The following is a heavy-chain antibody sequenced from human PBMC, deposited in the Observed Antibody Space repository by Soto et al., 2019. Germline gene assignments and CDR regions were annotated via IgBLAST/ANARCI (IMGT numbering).Heavy chain of an antibody. CDR1: GFTFSSYA. V-gene: IGHV3-23*01. Sequence: GGSLRLSCAASGFTFSSYAMSWVRQAPGKGLEWVSAMSGSGGSTYYADSVKGRFTISRDNSKNTLYLQMNSLRAEDTAIYYCAKDLVLCSGGRCPSEYFQHWGQGTLVTVSS. CDR2: MSGSGGST. CDR3: AKDLVLCSGGRCPSEYFQH. D-gene: IGHD2-15*01. J-gene: IGHJ1*01.